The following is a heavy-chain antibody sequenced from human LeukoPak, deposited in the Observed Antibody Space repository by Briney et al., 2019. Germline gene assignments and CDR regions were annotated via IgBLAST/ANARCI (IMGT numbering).Heavy chain of an antibody. CDR2: ISGSGGST. Sequence: GGSLRLSCAASGFTFSNYAMSWVRQAPGKGLEWVSGISGSGGSTYYADSVKGRFTIPRDNSQNSLYLQMNSLRAEDTAIYYCAKDRLSSAWYRWFDPWGQGTLVTVSS. J-gene: IGHJ5*02. CDR1: GFTFSNYA. CDR3: AKDRLSSAWYRWFDP. V-gene: IGHV3-23*01. D-gene: IGHD6-19*01.